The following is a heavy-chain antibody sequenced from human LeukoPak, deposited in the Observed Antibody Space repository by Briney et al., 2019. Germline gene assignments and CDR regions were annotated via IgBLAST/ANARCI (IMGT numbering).Heavy chain of an antibody. CDR3: ARRDILAGYYAY. CDR1: GGSISSYY. Sequence: SETLSLTCTVSGGSISSYYWSWIRQPPGKGLEWIGYIYYSGSTNYNPSLKSRVTISVDTSKNQFSLKLSSVTAADTAVYCCARRDILAGYYAYWGQGTLVTVSS. CDR2: IYYSGST. V-gene: IGHV4-59*08. D-gene: IGHD3-9*01. J-gene: IGHJ4*02.